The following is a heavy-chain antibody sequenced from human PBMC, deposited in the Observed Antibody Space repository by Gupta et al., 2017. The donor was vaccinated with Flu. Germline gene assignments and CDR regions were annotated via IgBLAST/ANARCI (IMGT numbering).Heavy chain of an antibody. J-gene: IGHJ4*02. CDR2: IGSGGGSA. V-gene: IGHV3-23*01. CDR3: AKRPGGDYQYFEY. Sequence: EVQLLESGGGLVHPGVSLRLSCAASGFTFSSYAMSWVRQAPGKGLEWVSAIGSGGGSAYDADSVKGRFTISRDNARNTLYLQMNSLRAEDTAVYYCAKRPGGDYQYFEYWGQGTLVTVSS. D-gene: IGHD4-17*01. CDR1: GFTFSSYA.